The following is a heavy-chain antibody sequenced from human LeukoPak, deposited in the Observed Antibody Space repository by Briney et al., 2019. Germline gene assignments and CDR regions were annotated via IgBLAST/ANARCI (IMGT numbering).Heavy chain of an antibody. Sequence: GESLKISCKGSGYSFTSYWIGWVRQMPGKGLEWMGIIYSGYSDTRYRPSFQGQLTIPANKSIGTAYLQWSSLKGSDTAMYYCARRTFGGVIVYYFDYWGQGTLVTVSS. CDR1: GYSFTSYW. J-gene: IGHJ4*02. V-gene: IGHV5-51*01. D-gene: IGHD3-16*02. CDR2: IYSGYSDT. CDR3: ARRTFGGVIVYYFDY.